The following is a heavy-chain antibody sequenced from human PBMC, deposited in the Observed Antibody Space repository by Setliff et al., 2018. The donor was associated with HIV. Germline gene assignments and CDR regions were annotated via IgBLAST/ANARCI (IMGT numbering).Heavy chain of an antibody. CDR1: GYSLTSYS. J-gene: IGHJ6*03. Sequence: ASVKVSCKTSGYSLTSYSISWVRQAPGQGLEWMGYINTNTGNPTYAQGFTGRFVFSVDTPVSTAYLQIFSLKAEDTAVYYCTRDHTPPPNYDFWSGQIDLRNIFYYMDVWGTGSPVTVSS. CDR3: TRDHTPPPNYDFWSGQIDLRNIFYYMDV. V-gene: IGHV7-4-1*01. D-gene: IGHD3-3*01. CDR2: INTNTGNP.